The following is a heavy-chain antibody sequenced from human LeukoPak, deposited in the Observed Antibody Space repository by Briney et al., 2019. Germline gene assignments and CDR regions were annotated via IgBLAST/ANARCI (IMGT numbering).Heavy chain of an antibody. J-gene: IGHJ4*02. Sequence: KGRFTISRDNAKNSLYLHINSLRGDDTAVYYCARDARYDDYSLDYFDYWGQGSLVTVSS. V-gene: IGHV3-21*06. CDR3: ARDARYDDYSLDYFDY. D-gene: IGHD3-3*01.